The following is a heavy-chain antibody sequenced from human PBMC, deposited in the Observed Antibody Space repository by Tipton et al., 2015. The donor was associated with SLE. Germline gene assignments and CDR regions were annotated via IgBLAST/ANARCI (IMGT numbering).Heavy chain of an antibody. V-gene: IGHV4-4*07. CDR3: ARQGFEV. Sequence: TLSLTCTVSGGSISSYYWSWIRQPAGKGLEWIGRIHSSGYTNYKPSLKSRVSISVDMPKRKFSLNLNSMTAADTAVYYCARQGFEVWGQGTLVTVSS. CDR2: IHSSGYT. J-gene: IGHJ4*02. CDR1: GGSISSYY.